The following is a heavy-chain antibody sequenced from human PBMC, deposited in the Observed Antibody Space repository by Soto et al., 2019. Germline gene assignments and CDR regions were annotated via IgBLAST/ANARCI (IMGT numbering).Heavy chain of an antibody. CDR3: ARAGGGYDFWSGYFFSPMSATDYYYYMDV. D-gene: IGHD3-3*01. J-gene: IGHJ6*03. CDR2: IKQDGSEK. CDR1: GFTFSSYW. Sequence: GGSLRLSCAASGFTFSSYWMSWVRQAPGKGLEWVANIKQDGSEKYYVDSVKGRFTISRDNAKNSLYLQMNSLRAEDTAVYYCARAGGGYDFWSGYFFSPMSATDYYYYMDVWGKGTTVTVSS. V-gene: IGHV3-7*01.